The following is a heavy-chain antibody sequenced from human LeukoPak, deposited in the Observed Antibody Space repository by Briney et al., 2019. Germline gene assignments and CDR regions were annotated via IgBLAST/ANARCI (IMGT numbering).Heavy chain of an antibody. Sequence: SETLSLTCTVSGGSISGYYWSWIRQPPGKGLECIGYIYYSGSTNYNPSLKSRVTISVDTSRNQFSLKLTSVTAADTAVYYCAKVSDRDSSGYYWGFEYWGQGILVTVSS. CDR3: AKVSDRDSSGYYWGFEY. D-gene: IGHD3-22*01. CDR2: IYYSGST. V-gene: IGHV4-59*08. J-gene: IGHJ4*02. CDR1: GGSISGYY.